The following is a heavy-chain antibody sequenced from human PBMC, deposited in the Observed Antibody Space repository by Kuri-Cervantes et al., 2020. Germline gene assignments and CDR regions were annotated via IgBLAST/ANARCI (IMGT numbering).Heavy chain of an antibody. CDR1: GSTVSSNY. CDR2: MKQDESEK. D-gene: IGHD3-16*01. V-gene: IGHV3-7*01. Sequence: GGSLRLSCAASGSTVSSNYLTWVRQAPGKGLEWVASMKQDESEKYYVDSVKGRFTISRDNAKNSLYLQMNSLKDEDTAVYYCATATSSLGYWGQGTLVTVSS. CDR3: ATATSSLGY. J-gene: IGHJ4*02.